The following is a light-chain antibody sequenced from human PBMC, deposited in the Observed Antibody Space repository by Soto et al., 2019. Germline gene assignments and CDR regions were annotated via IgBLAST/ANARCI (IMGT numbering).Light chain of an antibody. CDR2: KAF. V-gene: IGKV2-30*01. CDR3: MQGTHWPPVT. J-gene: IGKJ2*01. Sequence: DVVMTQSPLSLPVTLGQPASISCRSSQSIVYSDGNAYLSWFQQRPGQSPRRLIYKAFNRDSGVPDRFSGSGSGTDFTLKISMVEAEDVGVYYCMQGTHWPPVTFGQGTKLEIK. CDR1: QSIVYSDGNAY.